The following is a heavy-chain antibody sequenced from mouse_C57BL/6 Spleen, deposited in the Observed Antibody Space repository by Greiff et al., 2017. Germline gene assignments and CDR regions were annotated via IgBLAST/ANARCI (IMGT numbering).Heavy chain of an antibody. D-gene: IGHD2-2*01. V-gene: IGHV1-47*01. J-gene: IGHJ4*01. CDR3: ARGYEGDYYAMDY. CDR2: FHPYNDDT. CDR1: GYTFTTYP. Sequence: VKLMESGAELVKPGASVKMSCKASGYTFTTYPIEWMKQNHGKSLEWIGNFHPYNDDTKYNEKFKGKATLTVEKSSSTVYLELSRLTSDDSAVYYCARGYEGDYYAMDYWGQGTSVTVSS.